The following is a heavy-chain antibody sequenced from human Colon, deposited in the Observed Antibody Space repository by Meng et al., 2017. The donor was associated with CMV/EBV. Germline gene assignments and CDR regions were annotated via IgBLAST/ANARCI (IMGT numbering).Heavy chain of an antibody. Sequence: CTVSGDSISGRTYYWTWIRQPPGKGLEWIGYIYYSGSTNYNPSLKSRVTISVDPSKNQFSLKLNSVTAADTAIYYCARMITVGHFDPWGQGALVTVSS. J-gene: IGHJ5*02. CDR2: IYYSGST. CDR3: ARMITVGHFDP. V-gene: IGHV4-61*01. CDR1: GDSISGRTYY. D-gene: IGHD3-16*01.